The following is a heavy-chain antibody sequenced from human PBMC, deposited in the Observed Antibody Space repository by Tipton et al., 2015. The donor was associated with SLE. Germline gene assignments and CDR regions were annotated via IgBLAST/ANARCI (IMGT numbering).Heavy chain of an antibody. CDR3: ARGRVAPHY. CDR2: IYYSGST. CDR1: GGSISSYY. V-gene: IGHV4-59*12. J-gene: IGHJ4*02. Sequence: TLSLTCTVSGGSISSYYWSWIRQPPGKGLEWIGYIYYSGSTNYNPSLKSRVTISVDTSKNQFSLKLNSMTAADTAVYYCARGRVAPHYWGQGTLVTVPS. D-gene: IGHD3-3*01.